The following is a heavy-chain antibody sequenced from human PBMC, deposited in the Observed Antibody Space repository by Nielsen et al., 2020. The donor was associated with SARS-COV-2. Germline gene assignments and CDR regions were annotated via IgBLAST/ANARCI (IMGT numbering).Heavy chain of an antibody. Sequence: GGSLRLSCEASEFTVSSRDMSWVRQAPGKGLEWVSIIRSDGNTDYTDSVKGRFTISRDNSKNTLYLQMNSLRAEDTAVYYCAKDGSIVLMVYAPAYYFDYWGQGTLVTVSS. J-gene: IGHJ4*02. CDR2: IRSDGNT. CDR3: AKDGSIVLMVYAPAYYFDY. D-gene: IGHD2-8*01. CDR1: EFTVSSRD. V-gene: IGHV3-66*01.